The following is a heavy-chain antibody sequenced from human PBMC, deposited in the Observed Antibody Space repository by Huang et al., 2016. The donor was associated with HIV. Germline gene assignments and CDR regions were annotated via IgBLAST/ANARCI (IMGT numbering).Heavy chain of an antibody. V-gene: IGHV4-34*01. Sequence: QVQLHQWGAGLLKPSETLSLTCAVYGGSFSGPNWTWIRQTPGKGLEWIGEIKHSGRTNSSPSLKRRVTISLDTSKNQFSLRLRSVTAADTAVYYCARGRGDARGFLGLDFWGQGTLVTVSS. CDR2: IKHSGRT. J-gene: IGHJ4*02. CDR3: ARGRGDARGFLGLDF. CDR1: GGSFSGPN. D-gene: IGHD3-16*01.